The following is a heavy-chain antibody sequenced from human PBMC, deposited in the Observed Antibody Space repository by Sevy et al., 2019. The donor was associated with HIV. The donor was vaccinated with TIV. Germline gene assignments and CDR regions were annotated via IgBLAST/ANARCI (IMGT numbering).Heavy chain of an antibody. J-gene: IGHJ6*02. D-gene: IGHD4-4*01. Sequence: GGSLRLSCAASGFTFSSYSMNWVRQAPGKGLEWVSSISSSSSYIYYAGSLKGRFTISRDNAKNSLYLQMNSLRAEDTAVYYCASSNYANYYYYGMDVWGQGTTVTVSS. CDR3: ASSNYANYYYYGMDV. V-gene: IGHV3-21*01. CDR1: GFTFSSYS. CDR2: ISSSSSYI.